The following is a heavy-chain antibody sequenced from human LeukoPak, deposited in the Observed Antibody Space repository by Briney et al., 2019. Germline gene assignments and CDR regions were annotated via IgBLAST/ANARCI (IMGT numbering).Heavy chain of an antibody. Sequence: ASVKVSCKASGYTFTGYYMHWVRQAPGQGLAWIGWINPNSGGTNYAQKFQGRVTMTRDTSISTAYMELSRLRSDDTAVYYCARDGLERDGYNYAFYYFDYWGQGTLVTVSS. CDR2: INPNSGGT. V-gene: IGHV1-2*02. CDR1: GYTFTGYY. CDR3: ARDGLERDGYNYAFYYFDY. J-gene: IGHJ4*02. D-gene: IGHD5-24*01.